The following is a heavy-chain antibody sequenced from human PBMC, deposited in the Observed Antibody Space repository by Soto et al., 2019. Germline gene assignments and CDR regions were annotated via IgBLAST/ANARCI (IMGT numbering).Heavy chain of an antibody. CDR2: SYHSGST. CDR1: GGSISSGGYF. V-gene: IGHV4-30-2*01. Sequence: TLSLTCSVSGGSISSGGYFWNWIRQPPGKGLEWIGYSYHSGSTYYNPPLKSRVIISVDRSNNQFSLKLTSVTAADTAVYYCARGDAGYYGMDVWGQGTTVIVSS. J-gene: IGHJ6*02. CDR3: ARGDAGYYGMDV.